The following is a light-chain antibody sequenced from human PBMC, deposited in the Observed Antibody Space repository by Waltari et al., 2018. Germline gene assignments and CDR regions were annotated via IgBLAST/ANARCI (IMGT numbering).Light chain of an antibody. J-gene: IGLJ2*01. CDR3: ATWESSLSAEV. CDR2: DTN. CDR1: RSNIGNNY. V-gene: IGLV1-51*01. Sequence: QSVLTQPPSVSAAPGQKVTISCSGSRSNIGNNYVSWYQHLPGTAPKVLIYDTNKRPSGIPDRFSGSKSGTSATLAITGRQTGDEADDYCATWESSLSAEVFGGGTKLTVL.